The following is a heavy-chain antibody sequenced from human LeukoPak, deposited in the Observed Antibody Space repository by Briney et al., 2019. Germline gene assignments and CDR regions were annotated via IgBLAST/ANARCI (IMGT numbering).Heavy chain of an antibody. CDR3: ARDRPYFDY. J-gene: IGHJ4*02. Sequence: GGSLRLSCAASGFTFSSYEMNWVHQAPGKGLEWVSYISSSGSTIYYADSVKGRFTISRDNAKNSLYLQMNSLRAEDTAVYYCARDRPYFDYWGQGTLVTVSS. V-gene: IGHV3-48*03. CDR2: ISSSGSTI. CDR1: GFTFSSYE.